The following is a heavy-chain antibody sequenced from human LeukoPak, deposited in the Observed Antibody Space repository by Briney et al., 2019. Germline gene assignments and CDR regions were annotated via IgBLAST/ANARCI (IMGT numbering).Heavy chain of an antibody. CDR1: GFTFSSYA. Sequence: GGTLRLSCAASGFTFSSYAMSWVRQAPGKGLEWVSAISGSGGSTYYADSVKGRFTISRDNSKNTLYLQMNSLRAEDTAVYYCAKDDDDSSGYYYLFDYWGQGTLVTVSS. D-gene: IGHD3-22*01. V-gene: IGHV3-23*01. CDR3: AKDDDDSSGYYYLFDY. CDR2: ISGSGGST. J-gene: IGHJ4*02.